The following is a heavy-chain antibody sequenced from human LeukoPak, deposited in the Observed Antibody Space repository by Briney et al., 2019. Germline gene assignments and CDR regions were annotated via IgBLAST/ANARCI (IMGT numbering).Heavy chain of an antibody. CDR3: ARDPRGGDY. J-gene: IGHJ4*02. Sequence: SETLSLTCTVSGYSISSGYYWGWIRQPPGKGLEWIGSIYHSGSTYYNPSLKSRVTISVDTSKNQFSLKLSSVTAADTAVYYCARDPRGGDYWGQGTLVTVSS. CDR2: IYHSGST. V-gene: IGHV4-38-2*02. CDR1: GYSISSGYY. D-gene: IGHD3-10*01.